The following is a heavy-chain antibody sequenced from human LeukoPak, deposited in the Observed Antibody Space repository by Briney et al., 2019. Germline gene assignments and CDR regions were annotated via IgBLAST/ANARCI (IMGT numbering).Heavy chain of an antibody. CDR1: GFTFSSYA. D-gene: IGHD4-23*01. CDR3: ARRYYGGNPGYYYMDV. J-gene: IGHJ6*03. Sequence: PGGSLRLSCAASGFTFSSYAMSWVRQAPGKGLEWVSAISGSGGSTYYADSVKGRFTISRDNSKNTLYLQMNSLRAEDTAVYYCARRYYGGNPGYYYMDVWGKGTTVTVSS. CDR2: ISGSGGST. V-gene: IGHV3-23*01.